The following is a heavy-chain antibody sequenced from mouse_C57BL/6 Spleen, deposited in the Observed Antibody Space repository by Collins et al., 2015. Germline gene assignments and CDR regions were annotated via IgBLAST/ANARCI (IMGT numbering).Heavy chain of an antibody. J-gene: IGHJ4*01. D-gene: IGHD2-4*01. CDR1: ATPSPVGYY. CDR2: ISHDGGN. V-gene: IGHV3-6*02. CDR3: ARGMITTAMDY. Sequence: DVQLQESGPGLVNLLSLCLSPALSLATPSPVGYYWNWIRQFSGNKLEWMGYISHDGGNNYNPSLKNRISITRDTSKNQFFLNLNSVTTEDTATYYCARGMITTAMDYWGQGTSVTVSS.